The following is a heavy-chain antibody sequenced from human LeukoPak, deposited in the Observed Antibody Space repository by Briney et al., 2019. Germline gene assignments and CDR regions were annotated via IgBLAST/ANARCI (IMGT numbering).Heavy chain of an antibody. Sequence: ASVKVSCKASGYTFTGYYMHWVRQAPGQGLEWMGWINPNSGGTNYAQKSQGRVTMTRDTSISTAYMELSRLRSDDTAVYYCARPQRAVTTFYYYYYGMDVWGQGTTVTVSS. J-gene: IGHJ6*02. CDR2: INPNSGGT. CDR1: GYTFTGYY. D-gene: IGHD4-17*01. V-gene: IGHV1-2*02. CDR3: ARPQRAVTTFYYYYYGMDV.